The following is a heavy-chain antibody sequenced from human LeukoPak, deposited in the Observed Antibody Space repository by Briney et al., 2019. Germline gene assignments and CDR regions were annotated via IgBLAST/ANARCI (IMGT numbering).Heavy chain of an antibody. V-gene: IGHV3-20*04. Sequence: GGSLRLSCAASGFTFDDYGMSWVRQAPGKGLEWVSGINWNGGSTGYADSVKGRFTISGDNAKNSLYLQMNSLRAEDTALYYCARSDTAMALGNWGQGTLVTVSS. J-gene: IGHJ4*02. CDR3: ARSDTAMALGN. CDR2: INWNGGST. D-gene: IGHD5-18*01. CDR1: GFTFDDYG.